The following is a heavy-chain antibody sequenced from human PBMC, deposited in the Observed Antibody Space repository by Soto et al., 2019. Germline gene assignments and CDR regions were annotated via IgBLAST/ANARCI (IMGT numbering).Heavy chain of an antibody. Sequence: PEGSLRLSCAASGFTFSTYGMHWVRQAPGKGLEWVSYISSTSTYINYADSLRGRFTVSRDNARNSLYLQVNSLRAEDTAVYYCARVPQWCLHCLYXWGQGTKFTVS. CDR2: ISSTSTYI. CDR1: GFTFSTYG. CDR3: ARVPQWCLHCLYX. V-gene: IGHV3-21*06. D-gene: IGHD2-8*01. J-gene: IGHJ6*02.